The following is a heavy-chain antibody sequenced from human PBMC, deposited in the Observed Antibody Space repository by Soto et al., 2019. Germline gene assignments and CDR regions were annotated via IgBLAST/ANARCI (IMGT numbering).Heavy chain of an antibody. CDR3: ARGGALRPNGHVPLAF. D-gene: IGHD1-26*01. Sequence: QLQLQESGSGLVNPSQTLSLTCTVSGASITSGSYSWSWIRQAPGKGLEWIGNIHVTGYTAFSSSLQRRVTMSVDTSKNQFSLNVDSVTAADTAVYFCARGGALRPNGHVPLAFWGKGTLVTVSS. CDR1: GASITSGSYS. CDR2: IHVTGYT. V-gene: IGHV4-30-2*01. J-gene: IGHJ4*02.